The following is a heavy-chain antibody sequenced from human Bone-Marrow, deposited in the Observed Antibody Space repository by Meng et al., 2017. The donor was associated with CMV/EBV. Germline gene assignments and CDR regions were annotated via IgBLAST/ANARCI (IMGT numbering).Heavy chain of an antibody. CDR3: ARVIAYYGSGPHLYYYYGMDV. J-gene: IGHJ6*02. Sequence: SVKVSCKASGGTFSSYAISWVRQAPGQGLEWMGGIIPILGIANYAQKFQGRVTITADKSTSTAYMELSSRRSEDTAVYYCARVIAYYGSGPHLYYYYGMDVWGQGTTVTVSS. D-gene: IGHD3-10*01. V-gene: IGHV1-69*10. CDR1: GGTFSSYA. CDR2: IIPILGIA.